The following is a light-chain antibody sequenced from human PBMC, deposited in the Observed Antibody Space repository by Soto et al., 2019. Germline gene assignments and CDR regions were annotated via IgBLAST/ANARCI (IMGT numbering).Light chain of an antibody. V-gene: IGKV3-20*01. CDR3: QQYCSSSWT. Sequence: EIVLTQSPGTLSLSPGERATLSCRASQSVSSSYLAWYQQKPGQAPRLLIYGASSRATGIPDRFSGSGSETDFTLTISRLEPEEFAVYYCQQYCSSSWTFGQGTKLEIK. CDR2: GAS. J-gene: IGKJ1*01. CDR1: QSVSSSY.